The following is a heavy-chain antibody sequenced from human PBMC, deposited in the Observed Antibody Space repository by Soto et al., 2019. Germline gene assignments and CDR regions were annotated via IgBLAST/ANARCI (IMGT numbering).Heavy chain of an antibody. Sequence: SETLSLTCTVSGGSISSYYWSWIRQPPGKGLEWIGYIYYSGSTNYNPSLKSRVTISVDTSTNQFSLKLSSVTAADTAVYYCARVDTWGYCSSTSCYVFDYWGQGTLVTVSS. CDR1: GGSISSYY. V-gene: IGHV4-59*01. J-gene: IGHJ4*02. CDR3: ARVDTWGYCSSTSCYVFDY. CDR2: IYYSGST. D-gene: IGHD2-2*01.